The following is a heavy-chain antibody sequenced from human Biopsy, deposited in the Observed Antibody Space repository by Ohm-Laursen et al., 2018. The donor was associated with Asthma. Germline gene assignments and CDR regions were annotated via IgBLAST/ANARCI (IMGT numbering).Heavy chain of an antibody. J-gene: IGHJ4*02. D-gene: IGHD4-17*01. V-gene: IGHV1-24*01. CDR3: ASDFPKDYVRYNFQF. CDR2: HDHEEGGT. CDR1: GYSLTDLS. Sequence: ASVKVSCKISGYSLTDLSMHWARQAPGQGLEWMGGHDHEEGGTVNARRFQGRVTMTEDTSTDTAYMELSSLSSADTAVYYCASDFPKDYVRYNFQFWGQGTLVTVSS.